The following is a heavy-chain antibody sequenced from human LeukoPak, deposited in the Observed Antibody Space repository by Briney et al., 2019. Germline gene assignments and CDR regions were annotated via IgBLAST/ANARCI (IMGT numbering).Heavy chain of an antibody. CDR1: GFPFSSFD. CDR2: ISTSGLTI. V-gene: IGHV3-48*03. Sequence: GGSLRLSCAASGFPFSSFDMNWVRQAPGKGLEWLSYISTSGLTIYYADSVKGRFTVSRDNAKNSQYLQMNSLRAEDTAVYYCARGLVGSPWGQGTLVTVSS. J-gene: IGHJ5*02. CDR3: ARGLVGSP. D-gene: IGHD3-9*01.